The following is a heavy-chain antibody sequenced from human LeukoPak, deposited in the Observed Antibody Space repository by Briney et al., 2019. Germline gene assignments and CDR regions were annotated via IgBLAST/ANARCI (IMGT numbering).Heavy chain of an antibody. Sequence: GGTLRLSCAASGFTFSSYTMNWVRQAPGKGLEWVSTLSGRGGTTYYADSVKGRFTISRDNSKNTLHLQMNSLTADDTAVYHCAKGGGTYDSSGPLGHWGQGTLVTVSS. V-gene: IGHV3-23*01. CDR1: GFTFSSYT. CDR3: AKGGGTYDSSGPLGH. D-gene: IGHD3-22*01. CDR2: LSGRGGTT. J-gene: IGHJ4*02.